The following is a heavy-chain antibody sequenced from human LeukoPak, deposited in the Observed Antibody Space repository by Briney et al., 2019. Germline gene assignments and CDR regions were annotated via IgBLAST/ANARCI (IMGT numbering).Heavy chain of an antibody. CDR3: AKDRLTSSGWTFNWYFDL. V-gene: IGHV3-23*01. CDR1: AFTFTNYA. J-gene: IGHJ2*01. CDR2: ISPSGAST. Sequence: PGGSLRLSCSASAFTFTNYAMSWVRQAPGKGLEWVSNISPSGASTYYADSVKGRFTISRDNSRSTVYLQMNSLRAEDTAIYYCAKDRLTSSGWTFNWYFDLWGRGALVTVSS. D-gene: IGHD6-19*01.